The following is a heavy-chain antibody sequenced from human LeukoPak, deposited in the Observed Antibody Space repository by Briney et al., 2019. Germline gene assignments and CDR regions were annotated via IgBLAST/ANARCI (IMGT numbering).Heavy chain of an antibody. CDR3: AKGWEDAFDY. V-gene: IGHV3-9*01. CDR1: GFTFDDYA. J-gene: IGHJ4*02. CDR2: ISWNSGSI. D-gene: IGHD1-26*01. Sequence: PGGSLRLSCAASGFTFDDYAMHWVRQAPGKGLEWVSGISWNSGSIGYADSVKGRFTISRDNAKNSLYLQMNSLRAEDTALYYCAKGWEDAFDYWGQGTLVTVSS.